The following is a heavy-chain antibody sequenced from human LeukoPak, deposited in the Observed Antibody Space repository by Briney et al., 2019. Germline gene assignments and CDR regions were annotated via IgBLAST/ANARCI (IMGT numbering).Heavy chain of an antibody. V-gene: IGHV3-21*04. D-gene: IGHD3-9*01. CDR3: AKDGGEYYDILTGYYPRLYYMDV. Sequence: GGSLRLSCADSGFTFSSYSMDWVRQAPGKGLEWVSSISSSSSYIYYADSVKGRFTTSRDNAKNTLYLQMNSLRAEDTAVYYCAKDGGEYYDILTGYYPRLYYMDVWGKGTTVTISS. J-gene: IGHJ6*03. CDR2: ISSSSSYI. CDR1: GFTFSSYS.